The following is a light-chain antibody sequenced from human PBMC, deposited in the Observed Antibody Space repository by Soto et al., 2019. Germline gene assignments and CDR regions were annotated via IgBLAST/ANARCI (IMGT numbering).Light chain of an antibody. CDR1: QSVSSN. CDR3: QQYGNSPIT. J-gene: IGKJ5*01. V-gene: IGKV3-20*01. CDR2: GAS. Sequence: EIVMTQSPSTLSVSPWERAALSFRASQSVSSNLAWYQQKPGQAPRLLISGASSRATGIPDRFSGSGSGTDFTLTITRLEPEDFALYYCQQYGNSPITFGQGTRLEIK.